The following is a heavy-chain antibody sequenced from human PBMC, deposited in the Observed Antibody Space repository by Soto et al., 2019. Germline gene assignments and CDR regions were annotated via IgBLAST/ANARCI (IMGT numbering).Heavy chain of an antibody. V-gene: IGHV3-30-3*01. D-gene: IGHD3-22*01. Sequence: GESLKISCAASGFTFSSYAMHWVRQAPGKGLEWVAVISYDGSNKYYADSVKGRFTISRDNSQNTVYLRMSSLRVENTAVYYCSKALDSSGYYLFDYWGQGTQVTVS. CDR1: GFTFSSYA. CDR2: ISYDGSNK. CDR3: SKALDSSGYYLFDY. J-gene: IGHJ4*02.